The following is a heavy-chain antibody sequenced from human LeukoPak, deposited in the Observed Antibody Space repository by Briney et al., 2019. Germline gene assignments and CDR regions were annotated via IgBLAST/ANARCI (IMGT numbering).Heavy chain of an antibody. CDR1: GFMFNSYG. D-gene: IGHD6-19*01. CDR2: ISGSGGST. J-gene: IGHJ4*02. Sequence: GGSLRLSCAASGFMFNSYGMSWVRQAPGKGLEWVSAISGSGGSTYYADTVKGRFIISRDNSKNTLYLQMNSLRVDDTAAYYCAKTARLANPSYGDYFDYWGQGTLVTVSS. V-gene: IGHV3-23*01. CDR3: AKTARLANPSYGDYFDY.